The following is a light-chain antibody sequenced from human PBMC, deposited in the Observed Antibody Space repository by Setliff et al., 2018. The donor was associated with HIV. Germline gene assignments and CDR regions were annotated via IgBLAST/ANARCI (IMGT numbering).Light chain of an antibody. CDR2: DVS. CDR3: CSYAGTTTFPPGV. V-gene: IGLV2-23*02. CDR1: SSDVGGYNY. Sequence: QSALTQPASVSGSPGQSITISCTGTSSDVGGYNYVSWYQQHPGKAPKLMIYDVSKRPSGASNRYSGSKSGNTASLTISGLQAEDEADYYCCSYAGTTTFPPGVFGTGTKVTVL. J-gene: IGLJ1*01.